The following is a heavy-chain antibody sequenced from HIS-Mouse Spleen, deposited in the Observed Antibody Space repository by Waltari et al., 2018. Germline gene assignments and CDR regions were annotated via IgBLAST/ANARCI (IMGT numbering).Heavy chain of an antibody. V-gene: IGHV3-74*01. Sequence: EVQLVESGGGLVQPGGSLRLSCAASGFTFSSSWLPWVRQAPGKGLVWVSRINSDGSSTSYADSVKGRFTISRDNAKNTLYLQMNSMRAEDTAVYYCARQSYGSSGWYDYWGQGTLVTVSS. CDR3: ARQSYGSSGWYDY. J-gene: IGHJ4*02. CDR2: INSDGSST. CDR1: GFTFSSSW. D-gene: IGHD6-19*01.